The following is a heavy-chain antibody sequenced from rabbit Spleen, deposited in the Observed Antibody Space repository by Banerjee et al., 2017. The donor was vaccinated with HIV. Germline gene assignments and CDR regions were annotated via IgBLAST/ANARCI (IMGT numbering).Heavy chain of an antibody. V-gene: IGHV1S40*01. CDR3: AREGWGVMSFNL. CDR1: GFSFSSGYD. Sequence: QSLEESGGDLVKPGASLTLTCTASGFSFSSGYDMCWVRQAPGKGLEWIACIDVNGGSTYYVSWAKGRFTISKTSSTTVTLQMTSLTAADTATYFCAREGWGVMSFNLWGPGTLVTVS. CDR2: IDVNGGST. J-gene: IGHJ4*01. D-gene: IGHD4-1*01.